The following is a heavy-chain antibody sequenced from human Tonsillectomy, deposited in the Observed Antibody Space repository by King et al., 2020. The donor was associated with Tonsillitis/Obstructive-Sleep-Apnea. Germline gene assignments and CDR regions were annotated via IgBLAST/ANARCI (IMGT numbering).Heavy chain of an antibody. D-gene: IGHD4-17*01. CDR3: ARDESGDYYFDD. J-gene: IGHJ4*02. V-gene: IGHV3-33*01. CDR1: GFTFSSYG. CDR2: IWYDGSNK. Sequence: VQLVESGGGVVQPGRSLRLSCSASGFTFSSYGMHWVRQAPGKGLEWVAVIWYDGSNKYYADSVKGRFTISRDNSKNTLYLQMNSLRAEDTAVYYCARDESGDYYFDDWGQGTLVTVSS.